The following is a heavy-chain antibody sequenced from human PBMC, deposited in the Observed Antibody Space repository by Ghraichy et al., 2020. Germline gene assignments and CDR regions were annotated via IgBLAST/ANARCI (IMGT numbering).Heavy chain of an antibody. J-gene: IGHJ4*02. CDR3: ARVTTLGYTTYYFDY. Sequence: GESLNISCAASGFTFTTYSMNWVRQAPGKGLEWVASIKVDGSEKYYVESVKGRFTISRDNAKNSLYLQVNSLRTEDTAVYYCARVTTLGYTTYYFDYWGQGTLVTVSS. D-gene: IGHD5-18*01. CDR2: IKVDGSEK. V-gene: IGHV3-7*01. CDR1: GFTFTTYS.